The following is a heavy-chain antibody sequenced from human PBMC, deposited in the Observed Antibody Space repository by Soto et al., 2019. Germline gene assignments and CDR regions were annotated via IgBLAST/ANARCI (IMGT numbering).Heavy chain of an antibody. CDR1: GYTFTSYD. Sequence: EASVKVSCKASGYTFTSYDINWVRQATGQGLEWMGWMNPNSGNTGYAQKFQGRVTMTKNTSISTAYMELSSLRSEDTAVYYCARGEGIVDFWSGYYRDYWGQGTLVTVSS. CDR3: ARGEGIVDFWSGYYRDY. CDR2: MNPNSGNT. D-gene: IGHD3-3*01. J-gene: IGHJ4*02. V-gene: IGHV1-8*01.